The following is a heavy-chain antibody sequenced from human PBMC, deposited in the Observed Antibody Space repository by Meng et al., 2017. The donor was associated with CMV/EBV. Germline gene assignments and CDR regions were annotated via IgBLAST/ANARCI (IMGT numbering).Heavy chain of an antibody. V-gene: IGHV3-30*02. D-gene: IGHD2-8*01. CDR2: IAHDGRAK. J-gene: IGHJ4*02. Sequence: VRARGRAAQPVALLCTSCASSRFTCSSAAMQWGRHPAGKVHGCVLFIAHDGRAKTYTDSVKGRFTIDRDDSEDTVYLEMNSLRVEDTAVYYCAKDLYYSFDYWGQGALVTVSS. CDR3: AKDLYYSFDY. CDR1: RFTCSSAA.